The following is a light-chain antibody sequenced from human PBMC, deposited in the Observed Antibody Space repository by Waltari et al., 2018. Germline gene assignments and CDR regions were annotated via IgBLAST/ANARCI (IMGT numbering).Light chain of an antibody. CDR3: QHRSAWPLT. CDR1: QSVNSY. V-gene: IGKV3-11*01. J-gene: IGKJ4*01. Sequence: EIVLTQSPATLSLSPGESATLSCRASQSVNSYLAWYQQKPGQPPRLLISDASNRATGIPARFSGSGSGTDFTLTISTLEPEDFAVYYCQHRSAWPLTFGGGTKVEI. CDR2: DAS.